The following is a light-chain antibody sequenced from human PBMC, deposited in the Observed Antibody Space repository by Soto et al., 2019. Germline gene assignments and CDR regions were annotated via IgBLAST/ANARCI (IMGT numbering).Light chain of an antibody. CDR3: QQYTNWPWT. V-gene: IGKV1-8*01. J-gene: IGKJ1*01. Sequence: AIRMTQSPSSLSASTGDRVTITCRASQGISSYLAWYQQKPGKAPKLLIYAASTLQSGVPSRFSGSGSGTDFTLTISCLQSEDFATYYCQQYTNWPWTFGRGTKVE. CDR2: AAS. CDR1: QGISSY.